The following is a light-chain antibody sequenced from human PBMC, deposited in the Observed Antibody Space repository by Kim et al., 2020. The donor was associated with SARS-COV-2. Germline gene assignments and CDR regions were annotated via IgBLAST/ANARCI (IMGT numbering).Light chain of an antibody. CDR1: QSISSSF. CDR3: QQYGSSPPT. V-gene: IGKV3-20*01. Sequence: IVLTQSPGTLSFSPGERATLSCRASQSISSSFLGWYQQKPGQPPRLLIFNAYSRPNGIPDRFSGSGSGTEFTLTISRLEPEDFAVYYCQQYGSSPPTFGQGTKLEIK. J-gene: IGKJ2*01. CDR2: NAY.